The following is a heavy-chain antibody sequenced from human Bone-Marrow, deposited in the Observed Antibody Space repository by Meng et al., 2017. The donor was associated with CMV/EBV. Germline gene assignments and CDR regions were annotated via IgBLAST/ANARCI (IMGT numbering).Heavy chain of an antibody. Sequence: QGQLQQSAPGLVKPSETLSLTCRVSGVSISTHYWSWIRQTPGKGLEWIASIHYTGRADYSPSLKSRVTVSVDTSDSQLSLKLSSVTTADTAMYYCAERGGGYWGQGILVTVSS. CDR1: GVSISTHY. J-gene: IGHJ4*02. CDR3: AERGGGY. V-gene: IGHV4-59*11. D-gene: IGHD1-1*01. CDR2: IHYTGRA.